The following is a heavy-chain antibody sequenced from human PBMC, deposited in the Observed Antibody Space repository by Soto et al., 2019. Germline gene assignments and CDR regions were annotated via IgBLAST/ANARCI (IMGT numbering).Heavy chain of an antibody. CDR3: AKDTFTSGWYYFDS. CDR2: FSGGGDST. D-gene: IGHD6-19*01. V-gene: IGHV3-23*01. J-gene: IGHJ4*02. Sequence: GGSLRLSCAASGFTFSSYAMTWVRQAPGKGLEWVSAFSGGGDSTYYADSVKGRFTISRDNSENTLFLQMNSLRAEDTAVYSCAKDTFTSGWYYFDSWGQGTLVTVSS. CDR1: GFTFSSYA.